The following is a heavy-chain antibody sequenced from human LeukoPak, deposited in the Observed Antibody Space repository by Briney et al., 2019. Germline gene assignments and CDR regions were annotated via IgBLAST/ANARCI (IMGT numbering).Heavy chain of an antibody. D-gene: IGHD3-3*01. CDR3: ARALYYDFWSGYRDYYYYYMDV. J-gene: IGHJ6*03. CDR2: ISSSSSTI. V-gene: IGHV3-48*01. CDR1: GFTFSSYS. Sequence: GGSLRLSCAASGFTFSSYSMNWVRQAPGKGLEWVSYISSSSSTIYYAGSVKGRFTISRDNAKNSLYLQMNSLRVEDTAVYYCARALYYDFWSGYRDYYYYYMDVWGKGTTVTVSS.